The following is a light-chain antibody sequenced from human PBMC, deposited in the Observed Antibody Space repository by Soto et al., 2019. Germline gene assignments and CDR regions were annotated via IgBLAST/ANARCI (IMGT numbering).Light chain of an antibody. CDR2: GAS. CDR1: QSVSSSY. J-gene: IGKJ3*01. V-gene: IGKV3-20*01. CDR3: QQYGSPPLT. Sequence: EIVLTQSPGTLSLSPGERATLSCSASQSVSSSYLAWYQQKPGQAPRLLIYGASSRATGIPDRFSGSGSGTDFTLTISRLEPEDFAVYYCQQYGSPPLTFGPGTKVDIE.